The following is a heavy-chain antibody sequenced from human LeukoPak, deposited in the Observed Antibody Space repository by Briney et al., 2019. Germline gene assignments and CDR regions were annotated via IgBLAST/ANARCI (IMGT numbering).Heavy chain of an antibody. J-gene: IGHJ5*02. Sequence: GRSLGLSCAASGFTFSSYAMHWVRQAPGKGLEWVAVISYDGSDKYYADSVKGRFTISRDNSKNTLYLQMNSLRAEDTAVYYCARDAGGCSSTSCYADWFDPWGQGTLVTVSS. CDR1: GFTFSSYA. CDR2: ISYDGSDK. CDR3: ARDAGGCSSTSCYADWFDP. D-gene: IGHD2-2*01. V-gene: IGHV3-30*04.